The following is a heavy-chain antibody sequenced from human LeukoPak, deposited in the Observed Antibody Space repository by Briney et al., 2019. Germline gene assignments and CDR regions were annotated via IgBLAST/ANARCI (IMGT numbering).Heavy chain of an antibody. Sequence: SETLSLTCTVSGGSISSYYWSWIRQPAGKGLEWLGRIYTSGSTNYNPSLKSRVTMSVDTSKNEFSLKLSSVTAADTAVYYCARSVATTYAGYYYYYMDVWGKGTTVTVSS. CDR2: IYTSGST. CDR3: ARSVATTYAGYYYYYMDV. V-gene: IGHV4-4*07. J-gene: IGHJ6*03. CDR1: GGSISSYY. D-gene: IGHD5-12*01.